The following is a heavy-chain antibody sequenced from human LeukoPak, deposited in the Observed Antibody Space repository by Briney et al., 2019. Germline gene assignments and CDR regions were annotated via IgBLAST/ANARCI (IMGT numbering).Heavy chain of an antibody. J-gene: IGHJ3*02. D-gene: IGHD3-3*01. Sequence: KPSQTLSLTCTVSGGSISSGDYYWSWIRQPPGKGLEWIGYIYYSGSTYYKPSLKSRVTISVDTSKNQFSLKLSSVTAADTAVYYCARYDFWSGPNDAFDIWGQGTMVTVSS. CDR1: GGSISSGDYY. V-gene: IGHV4-30-4*08. CDR2: IYYSGST. CDR3: ARYDFWSGPNDAFDI.